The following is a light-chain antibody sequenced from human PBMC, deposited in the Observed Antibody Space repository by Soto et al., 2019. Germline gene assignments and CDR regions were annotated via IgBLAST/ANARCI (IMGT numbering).Light chain of an antibody. CDR1: SSLAGRY. J-gene: IGKJ3*01. CDR3: RQGYN. V-gene: IGKV3-20*01. CDR2: VAS. Sequence: EIVLTQSPGTLSLSQGERATFSFGPSSSLAGRYLAWYQRKPGHAPRLLIYVASSRATAIPDRFSGSGSGTDFTLTITRREPEDYAVYFCRQGYNFGPGTKVDSK.